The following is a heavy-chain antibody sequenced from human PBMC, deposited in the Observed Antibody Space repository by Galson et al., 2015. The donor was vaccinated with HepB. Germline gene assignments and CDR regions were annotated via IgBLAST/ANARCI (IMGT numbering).Heavy chain of an antibody. CDR1: GFTFSSYA. CDR2: ISGSGDST. Sequence: SLRLSCAVSGFTFSSYAMSWVRQAPGKGLEWVSTISGSGDSTYYANSVKGRFTISRDNSKNTLYLQMNSLRADDTAVYYCARKGRIVVVTASYDYWGQGTLVTVSS. CDR3: ARKGRIVVVTASYDY. D-gene: IGHD2-21*02. J-gene: IGHJ4*02. V-gene: IGHV3-23*01.